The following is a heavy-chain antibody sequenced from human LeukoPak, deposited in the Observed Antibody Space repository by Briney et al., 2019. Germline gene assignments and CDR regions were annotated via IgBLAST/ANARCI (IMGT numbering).Heavy chain of an antibody. CDR2: VTGSGDNT. J-gene: IGHJ6*03. V-gene: IGHV3-23*01. D-gene: IGHD1-26*01. CDR3: AKAGLVGAPYYYYYYMDV. CDR1: GFTVSSSY. Sequence: QPGGSLRLSCAASGFTVSSSYMSWVRQAPGKGLEWVSAVTGSGDNTYYADSVKGRFTVSRDNSNNTLYLQINSLRAEDTAVYHCAKAGLVGAPYYYYYYMDVWGNGTTVTVS.